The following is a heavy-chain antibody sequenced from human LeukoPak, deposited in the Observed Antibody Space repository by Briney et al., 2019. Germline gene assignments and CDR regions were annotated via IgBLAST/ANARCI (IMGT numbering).Heavy chain of an antibody. J-gene: IGHJ6*02. CDR3: ARDYGGNAYYYYGMDV. V-gene: IGHV4-34*01. Sequence: SETLSLTCAVYGGSFSGYYWSWIRQPPGKGLEWIGEISHSGSTNYNPSLKSRVTISVDTSKNQFSLKLSSVTAADTAVYYCARDYGGNAYYYYGMDVWGQGTTVTVSS. CDR1: GGSFSGYY. CDR2: ISHSGST. D-gene: IGHD4-23*01.